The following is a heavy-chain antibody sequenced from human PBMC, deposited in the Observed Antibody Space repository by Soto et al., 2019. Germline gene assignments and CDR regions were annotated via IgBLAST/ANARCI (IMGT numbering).Heavy chain of an antibody. CDR1: GGSVSSGSYY. CDR3: AREGTMVRGVLALPHFDY. D-gene: IGHD3-10*01. CDR2: IYYSGST. J-gene: IGHJ4*02. Sequence: QVQLQESGPGLVKPSETLSLTCTVSGGSVSSGSYYWSWIRQPPGKGLEWIGYIYYSGSTNYNPALTSRVTISVDTSKNQFSLKLSSVTAADTAVYYCAREGTMVRGVLALPHFDYWGQGTLVTVSS. V-gene: IGHV4-61*01.